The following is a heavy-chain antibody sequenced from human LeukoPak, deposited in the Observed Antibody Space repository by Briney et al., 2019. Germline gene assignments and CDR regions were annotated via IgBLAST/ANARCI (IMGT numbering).Heavy chain of an antibody. CDR1: GFTFSSYA. V-gene: IGHV3-23*01. J-gene: IGHJ4*02. D-gene: IGHD6-25*01. Sequence: GGSLRLSCAASGFTFSSYAMSWVRQAPGKGLEWVSGIFGSGTTYYTDSVKGRFTISRHNSKNTLYLQMSSLRAEDTAIYYCAKTLGIAATHPSNWGQGTLVTVSS. CDR3: AKTLGIAATHPSN. CDR2: IFGSGTT.